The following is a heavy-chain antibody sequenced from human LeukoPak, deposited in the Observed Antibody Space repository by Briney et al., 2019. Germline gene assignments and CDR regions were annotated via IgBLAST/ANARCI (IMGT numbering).Heavy chain of an antibody. Sequence: GRSLRLSCAASGXTFSSYGMHWVRQAPGKGLEWVAVIWYDGSNKYYADSVKGRFTISRDNSKNTLYLQMNSLRAEDTAVYYCARDGELPADYWGQGTLVTVSS. CDR1: GXTFSSYG. J-gene: IGHJ4*02. D-gene: IGHD1-26*01. CDR3: ARDGELPADY. V-gene: IGHV3-33*01. CDR2: IWYDGSNK.